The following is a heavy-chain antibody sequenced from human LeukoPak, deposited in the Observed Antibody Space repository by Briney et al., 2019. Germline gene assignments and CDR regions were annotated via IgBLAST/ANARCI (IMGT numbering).Heavy chain of an antibody. V-gene: IGHV4-59*08. CDR1: GGSVSSYY. J-gene: IGHJ2*01. Sequence: SETLSLTCTVSGGSVSSYYWSWIRQPPGKGLEWIGYLYHSGTTNYNPSLKSRVTISVDTSKNEFSLKLTSVTAADTAVYYCARLGYNDYVARYFDLWGRGTLVTVSS. CDR2: LYHSGTT. CDR3: ARLGYNDYVARYFDL. D-gene: IGHD5-24*01.